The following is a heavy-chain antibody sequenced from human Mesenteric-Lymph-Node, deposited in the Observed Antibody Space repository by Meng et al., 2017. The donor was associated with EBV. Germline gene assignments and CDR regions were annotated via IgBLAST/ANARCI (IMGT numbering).Heavy chain of an antibody. Sequence: QVQPHQVAAGLLTASETLSLTCVRYGWSFSGDSWNWIRQAPGKGLEWIRKIHHSETADYNPSLEDRVIISADTSKNQFSLKLTSVTAADTAVYYCARQGYCRTTTCSTWFDPWGQGTLVTVSS. CDR1: GWSFSGDS. J-gene: IGHJ5*02. D-gene: IGHD2-2*01. CDR3: ARQGYCRTTTCSTWFDP. V-gene: IGHV4-34*01. CDR2: IHHSETA.